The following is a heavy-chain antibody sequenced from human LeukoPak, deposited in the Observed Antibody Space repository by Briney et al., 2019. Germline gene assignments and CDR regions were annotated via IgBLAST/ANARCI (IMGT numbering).Heavy chain of an antibody. CDR2: IYSGGST. D-gene: IGHD3-22*01. V-gene: IGHV3-66*04. Sequence: PGGSLRLSCAASGFTVSSNYMNWVRQAPGKGLGWVTVIYSGGSTYYSDSVKGRFTISRDNSENTVYLQMNSLRAEDTAVYYCARRYYYVSSGSYYAWFFDYWGQGTLVTVSS. CDR1: GFTVSSNY. CDR3: ARRYYYVSSGSYYAWFFDY. J-gene: IGHJ4*02.